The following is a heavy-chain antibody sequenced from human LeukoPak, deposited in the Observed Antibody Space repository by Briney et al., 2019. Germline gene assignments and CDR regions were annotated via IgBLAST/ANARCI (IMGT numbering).Heavy chain of an antibody. CDR1: GFTFSSYA. Sequence: GGSLRLSCAASGFTFSSYAMSWVRQAPGKGLEWVSTISCCSGSTYYADSVKGRFTISRDNSKNTLYLQMNSLRAEDTAVYYCAKDGEYDFWSDKTTQPLDYWGQGTLVTVSS. V-gene: IGHV3-23*01. J-gene: IGHJ4*02. CDR3: AKDGEYDFWSDKTTQPLDY. D-gene: IGHD3-3*01. CDR2: ISCCSGST.